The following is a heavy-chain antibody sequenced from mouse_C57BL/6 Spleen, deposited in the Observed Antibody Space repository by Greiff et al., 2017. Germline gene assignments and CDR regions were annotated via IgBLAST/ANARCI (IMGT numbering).Heavy chain of an antibody. Sequence: QVHVKQPGAELVKPGASVKVSCKASGYTFTSYWMHWVKQRPGQGLEWIGRIHPSDSDTNYNQKFKGKATLTVDKSSSTAYMQLSSLTSEDSAVYYCAIGAPITTVVATNYFDYWGQGTTLTVSS. D-gene: IGHD1-1*01. CDR1: GYTFTSYW. CDR2: IHPSDSDT. V-gene: IGHV1-74*01. CDR3: AIGAPITTVVATNYFDY. J-gene: IGHJ2*01.